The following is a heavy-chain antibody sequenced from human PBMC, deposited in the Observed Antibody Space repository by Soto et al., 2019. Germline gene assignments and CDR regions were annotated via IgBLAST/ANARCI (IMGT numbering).Heavy chain of an antibody. D-gene: IGHD3-10*01. V-gene: IGHV2-26*01. CDR1: GFSLSNARMG. Sequence: QVTLKESGPVLVKPTETLTLTCTVSGFSLSNARMGVSWIRQPPGKALEWLAHIFSNDEKSYSTSLKSRLTISKDTSKSQVVLTMTNMDPVDTATYYCARMTTYGSGSMDYWGQGTLVTVSS. J-gene: IGHJ4*02. CDR3: ARMTTYGSGSMDY. CDR2: IFSNDEK.